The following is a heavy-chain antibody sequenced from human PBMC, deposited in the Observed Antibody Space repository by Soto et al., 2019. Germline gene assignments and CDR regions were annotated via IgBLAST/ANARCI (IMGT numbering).Heavy chain of an antibody. J-gene: IGHJ4*02. V-gene: IGHV4-39*01. CDR2: IYYSGIT. Sequence: SETLSLTCTASGVSISNSSYYWGWIRRPPGKGLEWIGTIYYSGITYYNPSLKSRVTISVDTSKNQFSLKLTSVTAADTAVYYCARHGSNWGQGTLVTVSS. CDR1: GVSISNSSYY. CDR3: ARHGSN.